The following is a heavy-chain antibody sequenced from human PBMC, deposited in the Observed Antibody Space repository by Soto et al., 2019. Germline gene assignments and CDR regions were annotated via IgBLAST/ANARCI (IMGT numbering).Heavy chain of an antibody. D-gene: IGHD4-17*01. CDR3: ARREGYGDYRYYYYYMDV. Sequence: GGSLRLSCAASGFTFSSYAMHWVRQAPGKGLEYVSAISSNGGSTYYANSVKGRFTISRDNSKNKLYLQMGSLRAEDMAVYYCARREGYGDYRYYYYYMDVWGKGTTVTVSS. V-gene: IGHV3-64*01. J-gene: IGHJ6*03. CDR1: GFTFSSYA. CDR2: ISSNGGST.